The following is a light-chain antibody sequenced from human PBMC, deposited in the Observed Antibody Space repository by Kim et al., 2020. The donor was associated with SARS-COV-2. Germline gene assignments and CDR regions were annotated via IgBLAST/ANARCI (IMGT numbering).Light chain of an antibody. V-gene: IGKV1-39*01. Sequence: DIQITQSPSSLSASVGDRVTITCRASENIKRYVNWYQQRPGTAPKALMYDASTLESGVPSRFSGSGSGTDFSLTISSLEPEDFATYYCQQNYKIPHTFGQGTKLGI. CDR3: QQNYKIPHT. J-gene: IGKJ2*01. CDR1: ENIKRY. CDR2: DAS.